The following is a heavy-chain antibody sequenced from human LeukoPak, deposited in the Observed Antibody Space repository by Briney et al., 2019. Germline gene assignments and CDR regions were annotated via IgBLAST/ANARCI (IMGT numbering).Heavy chain of an antibody. J-gene: IGHJ6*03. Sequence: SETLSLTCTVSGGSISSYYWSWIRQPAGKGLEWIGRIYTSGSTNYNPSLKSRVTMSVDTSKNQFSLKLSSVTAADTAVYYCARDQNYASGPFFYYYMDVWGKGTTVTVSS. CDR2: IYTSGST. V-gene: IGHV4-4*07. CDR3: ARDQNYASGPFFYYYMDV. D-gene: IGHD3-10*01. CDR1: GGSISSYY.